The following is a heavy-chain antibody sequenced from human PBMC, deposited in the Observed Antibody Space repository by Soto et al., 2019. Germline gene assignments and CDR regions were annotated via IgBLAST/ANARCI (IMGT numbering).Heavy chain of an antibody. CDR3: AKDWRMDV. V-gene: IGHV3-23*01. J-gene: IGHJ6*02. Sequence: EVQLLEPGGGLVQPGGSLRLSCAASVFTFSSYAMNWVRQAPGKGLEWVSDISSSVGSGGSTHYAESVKGRFTISRDNSKNPLYLQMNSLRAEDTAVYYCAKDWRMDVWGQGTTVTVSS. CDR1: VFTFSSYA. CDR2: ISSSVGSGGST.